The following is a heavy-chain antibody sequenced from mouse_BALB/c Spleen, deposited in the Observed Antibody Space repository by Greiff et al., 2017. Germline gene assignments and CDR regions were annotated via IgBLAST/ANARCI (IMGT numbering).Heavy chain of an antibody. CDR3: TREGDGNYGFAY. J-gene: IGHJ3*01. V-gene: IGHV1-5*01. Sequence: EVQLQQSGTVLERPGASVKMSCKASGYTFTSYWMHWVKQRPGQGLEWIGAIYPGNSDTSYNQKFKGKAKLTAVTSTSTAYMELSSLTNEDSAVYYCTREGDGNYGFAYWGQGTLVTVSA. D-gene: IGHD2-1*01. CDR2: IYPGNSDT. CDR1: GYTFTSYW.